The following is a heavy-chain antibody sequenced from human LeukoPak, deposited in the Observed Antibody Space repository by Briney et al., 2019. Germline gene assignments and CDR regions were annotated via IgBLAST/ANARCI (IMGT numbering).Heavy chain of an antibody. J-gene: IGHJ4*02. CDR1: GYTFDDYG. V-gene: IGHV1-18*01. D-gene: IGHD5-18*01. CDR2: ISASDGNK. Sequence: ASVKVSCKASGYTFDDYGFSWVRQAPGQGLEWMGWISASDGNKNSAQKFQGRLTMTTDTSTSTAYMELGSLTSDDTAVYYCARVSQLWLPFDYWGQGTLVTVSS. CDR3: ARVSQLWLPFDY.